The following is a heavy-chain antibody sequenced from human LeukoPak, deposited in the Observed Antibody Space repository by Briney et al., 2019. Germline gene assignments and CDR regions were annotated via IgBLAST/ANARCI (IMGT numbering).Heavy chain of an antibody. D-gene: IGHD3-22*01. J-gene: IGHJ4*02. Sequence: PETLSLTCTVSGGSVSSGNYYWSWIRQPPGKGLEWIGYIYNSGSTNYNPSLKSRVTISVDTSKNQFSLKSSSMTAADTAVYYCARDPSGYFNYWGQGTLATVSS. CDR2: IYNSGST. V-gene: IGHV4-61*01. CDR1: GGSVSSGNYY. CDR3: ARDPSGYFNY.